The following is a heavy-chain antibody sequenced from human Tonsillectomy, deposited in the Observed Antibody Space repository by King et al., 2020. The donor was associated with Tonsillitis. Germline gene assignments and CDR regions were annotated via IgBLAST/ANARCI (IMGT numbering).Heavy chain of an antibody. CDR1: GGSINSGSYS. Sequence: VQLQESGPGLVKPSQTLSLTCTVSGGSINSGSYSWGWVRQPAGRGLEWIGRMYTSGSANYNPSLKNQATLSVDTSKNQFSLKLSSVTAADTAIYYCASRASTDYWGQGVLVTVSS. CDR3: ASRASTDY. CDR2: MYTSGSA. J-gene: IGHJ4*02. D-gene: IGHD2-21*01. V-gene: IGHV4-61*02.